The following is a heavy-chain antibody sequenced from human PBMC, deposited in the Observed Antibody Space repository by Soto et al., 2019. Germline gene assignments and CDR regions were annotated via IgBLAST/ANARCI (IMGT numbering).Heavy chain of an antibody. CDR3: AKNLRFLEWLFPPLFHGMDV. CDR1: GFTFSSYG. Sequence: QVQLVESGGGVVQPGRSLRLSCAASGFTFSSYGMHWVRQAPGKGLEWVAVISYDGSNKYYADSVKGRFTISRDNSKNTLYLQMNSLRAEDTAVYYCAKNLRFLEWLFPPLFHGMDVWGQGTTVTVSS. J-gene: IGHJ6*02. D-gene: IGHD3-3*01. V-gene: IGHV3-30*18. CDR2: ISYDGSNK.